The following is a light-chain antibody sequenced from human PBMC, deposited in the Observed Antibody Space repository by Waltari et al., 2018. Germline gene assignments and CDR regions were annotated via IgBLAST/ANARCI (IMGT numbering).Light chain of an antibody. V-gene: IGKV1-5*03. CDR2: KAS. Sequence: DIQMTQSPSTLSAFVGDRVTITCRASQSISDWLALYQQKPGKAPNLLIYKASNLESGVPSRFSGSGSGTEFTLTISSLQPDDFATYYCQQYSSYNSFGQGTKLEIK. CDR1: QSISDW. J-gene: IGKJ2*03. CDR3: QQYSSYNS.